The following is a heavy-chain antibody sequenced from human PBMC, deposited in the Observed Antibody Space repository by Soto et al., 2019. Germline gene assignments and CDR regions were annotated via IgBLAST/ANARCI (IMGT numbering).Heavy chain of an antibody. Sequence: QVQLQQWGAGLLKPSETLSLTCAVYGGSFSGYYWSWIRQPPGKGLEWIGEINHSGSTNYNPSLKSRVTVSVDTSKNQFSLKLSSVTAADTAVYYCARAGYCSSTSCKRDYYYYYGMDVWGQGTTVTVSS. CDR1: GGSFSGYY. CDR2: INHSGST. V-gene: IGHV4-34*01. CDR3: ARAGYCSSTSCKRDYYYYYGMDV. D-gene: IGHD2-2*03. J-gene: IGHJ6*02.